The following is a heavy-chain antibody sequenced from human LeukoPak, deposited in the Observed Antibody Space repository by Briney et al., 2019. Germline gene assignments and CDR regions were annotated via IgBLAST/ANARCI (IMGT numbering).Heavy chain of an antibody. J-gene: IGHJ4*02. CDR1: GYTFTSYG. D-gene: IGHD3-22*01. V-gene: IGHV1-18*01. Sequence: ASVTVSCKASGYTFTSYGISWVRQAPGQGLEWMGWISAYNGNTNYAQKLQGRVTMTTDTSTSTAYMELRSLRSDDTAVYYCAREEYYYDSSGYMGYWGQGTLVTVSS. CDR3: AREEYYYDSSGYMGY. CDR2: ISAYNGNT.